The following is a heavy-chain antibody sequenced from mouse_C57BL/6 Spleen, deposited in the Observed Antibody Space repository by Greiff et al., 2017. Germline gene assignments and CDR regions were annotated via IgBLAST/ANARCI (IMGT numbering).Heavy chain of an antibody. J-gene: IGHJ3*01. CDR1: GFSLTSYG. V-gene: IGHV2-3*01. CDR3: AKPEDYDYDDGVPGFAY. CDR2: IWGDGST. Sequence: VKLMESGPGLVAPSQSLSITCTVSGFSLTSYGVSWVRQPPGKGLEWLGVIWGDGSTNYHSALISSLSISKDNSKSQVFLKLNSLQTDDPATYYCAKPEDYDYDDGVPGFAYWGQGTLVTVSA. D-gene: IGHD2-4*01.